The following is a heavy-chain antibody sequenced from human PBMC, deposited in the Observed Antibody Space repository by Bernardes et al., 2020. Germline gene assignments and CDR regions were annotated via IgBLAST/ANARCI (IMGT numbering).Heavy chain of an antibody. CDR2: ISAYNGNT. J-gene: IGHJ2*01. D-gene: IGHD2-2*01. V-gene: IGHV1-18*01. CDR1: GYTFTSYG. Sequence: ASVKVSCKASGYTFTSYGISWVRQAPGQGLEWMGWISAYNGNTNYAQKLQGRVTMTTDTSTSTAYMELRSLRSDDTAVYYCARVVVVVPAAMGNFDLWGRGTLVTVSS. CDR3: ARVVVVVPAAMGNFDL.